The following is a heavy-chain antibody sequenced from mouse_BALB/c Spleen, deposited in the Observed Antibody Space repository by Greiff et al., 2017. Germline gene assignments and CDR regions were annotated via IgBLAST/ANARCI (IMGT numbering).Heavy chain of an antibody. Sequence: EVQVVESGGGLVQPGGSLKLSCAASGFTFSSYGMSWVRQTPDKRLELVATINSNGGSTYYPDSVKGRFTISRDNAKNTLYLQMSSLKSEDTAMYYCAKNYYGSPFDYWGQGTTLTVSS. D-gene: IGHD1-2*01. CDR3: AKNYYGSPFDY. V-gene: IGHV5-6-3*01. CDR1: GFTFSSYG. CDR2: INSNGGST. J-gene: IGHJ2*01.